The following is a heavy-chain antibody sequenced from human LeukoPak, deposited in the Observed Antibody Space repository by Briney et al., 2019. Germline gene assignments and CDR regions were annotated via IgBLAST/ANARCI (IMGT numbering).Heavy chain of an antibody. Sequence: SETLSLTCAVYGGSFSGYYWSWVRQPPGKGLEWIGEINHSGSTNYNPSLKSRVTISVDTSKNQFSLKLSSVTAADTAVYYCARGSSGSYHTRPLDVWGQGTTVTVSS. CDR3: ARGSSGSYHTRPLDV. V-gene: IGHV4-34*01. J-gene: IGHJ6*02. CDR2: INHSGST. D-gene: IGHD1-26*01. CDR1: GGSFSGYY.